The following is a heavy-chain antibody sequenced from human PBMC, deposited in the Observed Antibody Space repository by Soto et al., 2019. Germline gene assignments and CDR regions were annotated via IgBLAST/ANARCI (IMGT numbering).Heavy chain of an antibody. J-gene: IGHJ4*02. CDR1: GFTFTSSA. CDR3: AADSILYYYDS. Sequence: QMQLVQSGPEVKKPGTSVKVSCKASGFTFTSSAVQWVRQARGQRLEWIGWIVVDSGNTNYAQKFQERVTITRDMSTSTAYMELSSLRSEDTAVYYCAADSILYYYDSWGQGTLVTVSS. D-gene: IGHD3-22*01. CDR2: IVVDSGNT. V-gene: IGHV1-58*01.